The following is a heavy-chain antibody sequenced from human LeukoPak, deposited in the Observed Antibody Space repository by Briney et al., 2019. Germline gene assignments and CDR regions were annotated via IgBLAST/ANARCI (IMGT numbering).Heavy chain of an antibody. CDR3: AKGGAGTTGYYMDV. V-gene: IGHV3-23*01. CDR1: GFTFSSYG. Sequence: PGGSLRLSCAASGFTFSSYGMSWVRQAPGKGLEWVSAISGSGGSTYYADSVKGRFTISRDNSKNTLYLQMNSLRAEDTAVYYCAKGGAGTTGYYMDVWGKGTTVTIS. D-gene: IGHD6-13*01. CDR2: ISGSGGST. J-gene: IGHJ6*03.